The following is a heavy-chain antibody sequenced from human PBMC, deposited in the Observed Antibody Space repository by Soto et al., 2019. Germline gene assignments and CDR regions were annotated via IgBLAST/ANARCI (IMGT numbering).Heavy chain of an antibody. CDR2: IYYGGNT. D-gene: IGHD3-3*01. Sequence: QVQLQESGPGLVKPSQTLSLSCTVSGGSISSGSNYWNWIRQHPGKGLEWIGDIYYGGNTHYNPSLKSRLDISVDTSKNQFSLKLTSVTAADTAVYYCARAPFITLVGEEHHYGLDVWGQGTTVIVSS. CDR1: GGSISSGSNY. V-gene: IGHV4-31*03. CDR3: ARAPFITLVGEEHHYGLDV. J-gene: IGHJ6*02.